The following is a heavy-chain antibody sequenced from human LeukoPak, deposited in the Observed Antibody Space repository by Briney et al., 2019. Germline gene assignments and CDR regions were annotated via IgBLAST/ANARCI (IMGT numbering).Heavy chain of an antibody. Sequence: GGSLRLSCAASGFTFSSYSMNWVHQAPGKGLEWVSSISSSSSYIYYADSVKGRFTISRDNSKNTLYLQMNSLRAEDTAVYYCARSEYYDILTGLDYWGQGTLVTVSS. CDR3: ARSEYYDILTGLDY. CDR2: ISSSSSYI. V-gene: IGHV3-21*01. CDR1: GFTFSSYS. J-gene: IGHJ4*02. D-gene: IGHD3-9*01.